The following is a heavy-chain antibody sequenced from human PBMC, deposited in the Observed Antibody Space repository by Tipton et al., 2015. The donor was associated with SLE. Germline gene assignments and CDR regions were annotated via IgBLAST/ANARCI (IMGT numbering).Heavy chain of an antibody. Sequence: TLSLTCAVSGYSISSGYYWGWIRQPPGKGLEWIGSIYHSGSTYYNPSLKSRVTISVDTSKNQFSLKLSSVTAADTAVYYCASSTVSRTYDAFDIWGQGTMVTVSS. CDR3: ASSTVSRTYDAFDI. V-gene: IGHV4-38-2*01. D-gene: IGHD4-17*01. CDR1: GYSISSGYY. CDR2: IYHSGST. J-gene: IGHJ3*02.